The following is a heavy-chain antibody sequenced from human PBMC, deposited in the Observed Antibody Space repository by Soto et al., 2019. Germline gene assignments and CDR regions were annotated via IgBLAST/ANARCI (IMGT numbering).Heavy chain of an antibody. CDR3: ARGRYGDY. CDR2: ISAHNGNT. Sequence: QVHLVQSGAEVKKPGASVKVSCKGSGYAFTTYGITWVRQAPGQGLEWMGWISAHNGNTNYAQKLQGRVTVTRDTSSSTAYMALRRPRSDDTAVDYCARGRYGDYWRQGALFTVSS. V-gene: IGHV1-18*01. J-gene: IGHJ4*02. D-gene: IGHD1-1*01. CDR1: GYAFTTYG.